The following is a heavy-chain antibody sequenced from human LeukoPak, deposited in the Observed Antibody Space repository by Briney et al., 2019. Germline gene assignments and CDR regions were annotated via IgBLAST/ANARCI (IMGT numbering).Heavy chain of an antibody. Sequence: GASVKVSCKASGYTFTSDGISWVRQAPGQGLEWVGWINTYNGNTNYAQNLQGRVTMTTDTSTTTAYMELRSLRSDDTAVYYCARGNVPTANRWGQGTLVTVSS. V-gene: IGHV1-18*01. D-gene: IGHD2-2*01. J-gene: IGHJ5*02. CDR3: ARGNVPTANR. CDR2: INTYNGNT. CDR1: GYTFTSDG.